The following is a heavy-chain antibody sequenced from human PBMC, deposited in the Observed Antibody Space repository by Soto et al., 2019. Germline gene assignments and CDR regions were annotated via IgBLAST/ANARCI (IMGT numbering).Heavy chain of an antibody. V-gene: IGHV4-59*01. D-gene: IGHD4-17*01. CDR2: IYYSGIT. CDR1: GGSISSYY. Sequence: PSETLSLTCTVSGGSISSYYWCWIRQPPGKGLEWIGYIYYSGITNYNPSLKSRVTISVDTSKNQFSLKLSSVTAADTAVYYCARLPGADYGWIFDPWGQGTLVTVSS. J-gene: IGHJ5*02. CDR3: ARLPGADYGWIFDP.